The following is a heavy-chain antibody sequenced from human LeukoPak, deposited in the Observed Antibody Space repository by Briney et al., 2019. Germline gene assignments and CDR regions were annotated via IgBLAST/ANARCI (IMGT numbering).Heavy chain of an antibody. Sequence: GGSLRLSCAASGFTFSSHGMNWVRQAPGKGLEWVSGISPSGGFTYYTDSVKGRFTISRDNSKNTVSLQMNSLRGDDTAVYYCAKDDAWGRYKDWGQGTLVTVSS. D-gene: IGHD3-16*01. CDR3: AKDDAWGRYKD. CDR1: GFTFSSHG. J-gene: IGHJ1*01. V-gene: IGHV3-23*01. CDR2: ISPSGGFT.